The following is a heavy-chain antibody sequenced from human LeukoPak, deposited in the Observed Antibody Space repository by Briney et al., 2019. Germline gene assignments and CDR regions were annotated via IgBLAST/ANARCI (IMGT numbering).Heavy chain of an antibody. J-gene: IGHJ3*02. CDR2: IYPGDSDT. V-gene: IGHV5-51*01. D-gene: IGHD3-10*01. CDR1: GYSFTSYW. Sequence: GESLKISCKGSGYSFTSYWIGWVRQMPGKGLEWMGIIYPGDSDTRYSPSFQGQVTISADKSISTAYLQWSSLKASDTAMYYCARQSYGSGSYYTRAFDIWGQGTMVTVSS. CDR3: ARQSYGSGSYYTRAFDI.